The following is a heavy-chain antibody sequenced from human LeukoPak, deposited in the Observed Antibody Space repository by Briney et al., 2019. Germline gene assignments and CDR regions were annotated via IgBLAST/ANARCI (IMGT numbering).Heavy chain of an antibody. V-gene: IGHV3-49*04. CDR3: TRPKISDLYGDHDAFDI. J-gene: IGHJ3*02. Sequence: GGSLRLSCTASGLTIDDYAMTGVRQAPGKGLQWVGFIRTKAYGGTTEYAASVRGRFTIARDDSKSIAYLQMNSLKTEDTAVYYCTRPKISDLYGDHDAFDIWGQGTMVTVSS. CDR2: IRTKAYGGTT. D-gene: IGHD4/OR15-4a*01. CDR1: GLTIDDYA.